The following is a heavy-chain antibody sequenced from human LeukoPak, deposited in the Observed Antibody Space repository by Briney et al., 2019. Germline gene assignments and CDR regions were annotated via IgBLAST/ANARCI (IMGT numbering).Heavy chain of an antibody. CDR3: ARHADYVLGSYRPNWFDP. CDR2: IYYSGST. V-gene: IGHV4-59*08. D-gene: IGHD3-16*02. Sequence: SETLSLTCTVSGGSISSYYWSWIRQPPGKGLEWIGYIYYSGSTNYNPSLKSRVTISVDTSKNQFSLKLSSVTAADTAVYYCARHADYVLGSYRPNWFDPWGQGTLVTVSS. CDR1: GGSISSYY. J-gene: IGHJ5*02.